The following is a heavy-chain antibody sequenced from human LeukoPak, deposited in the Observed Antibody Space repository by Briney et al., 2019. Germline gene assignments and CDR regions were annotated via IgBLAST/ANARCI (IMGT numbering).Heavy chain of an antibody. CDR2: ISAYNGDT. V-gene: IGHV1-18*01. Sequence: PGASVKVSCKASGYTFTSYGISWVRQAPGQGLEWMGWISAYNGDTNYAQKLQGRVTMTTDTSTSTAYMELRSLRSDDTAVYYCARQISAIIYGSGSYEGYDYWGQGTLVTVSS. CDR3: ARQISAIIYGSGSYEGYDY. CDR1: GYTFTSYG. D-gene: IGHD3-10*01. J-gene: IGHJ4*02.